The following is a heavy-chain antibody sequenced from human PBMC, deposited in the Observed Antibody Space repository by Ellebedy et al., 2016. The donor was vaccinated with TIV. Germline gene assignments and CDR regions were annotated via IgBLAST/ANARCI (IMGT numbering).Heavy chain of an antibody. CDR2: ISSDGSST. V-gene: IGHV3-23*01. J-gene: IGHJ4*02. Sequence: GESLKISCAASGFTFGAFAVHWVRQPPGKGLEWLSVISSDGSSTYHADSVKGRFTITRDNSKNTLFLQMNRLRSEDTAVYYCAKGTSSGFNYDRVGLEYWGQGTLVTVSS. CDR1: GFTFGAFA. CDR3: AKGTSSGFNYDRVGLEY. D-gene: IGHD3-16*01.